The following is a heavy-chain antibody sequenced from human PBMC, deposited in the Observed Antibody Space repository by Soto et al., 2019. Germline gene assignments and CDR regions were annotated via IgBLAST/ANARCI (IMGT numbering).Heavy chain of an antibody. CDR2: INPNSGGT. J-gene: IGHJ6*02. Sequence: APLKLSCKGSGYALTVYFRGWRRQTPGQGLEWMGWINPNSGGTNYAQKFQGWVTMTRDTSISTAYMELSRLRSDDTAVYYCASVNCSGGSCYRIGNYGYYGMDVWGQGTTVTVSS. V-gene: IGHV1-2*04. D-gene: IGHD2-15*01. CDR3: ASVNCSGGSCYRIGNYGYYGMDV. CDR1: GYALTVYF.